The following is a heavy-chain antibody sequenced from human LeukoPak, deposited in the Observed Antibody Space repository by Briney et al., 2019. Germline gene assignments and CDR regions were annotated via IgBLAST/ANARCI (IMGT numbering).Heavy chain of an antibody. D-gene: IGHD6-19*01. CDR2: IYYSGTT. CDR3: AGYSSGWSSGGGY. Sequence: SQTLSLTCTVSGGSISSGGYYWSWIRQHPGKGLEWIGYIYYSGTTYYSPSLKSRVTISVNRSNNQFSLRLSSVTAADTAVYFCAGYSSGWSSGGGYWGQGTLVTVSS. CDR1: GGSISSGGYY. V-gene: IGHV4-30-4*08. J-gene: IGHJ4*02.